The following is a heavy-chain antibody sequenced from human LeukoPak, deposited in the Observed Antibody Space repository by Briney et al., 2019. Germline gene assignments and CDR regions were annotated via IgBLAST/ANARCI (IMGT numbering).Heavy chain of an antibody. Sequence: PGRSLRLSCAASGFTFSIYGMNWVRQAPGEGLEWVASISSDSTNIYYTDSVKGRFTISRDNAKNSLYLQMNSLILEDTAVYYCAGDGSGSGDYWGQGTLVTVSS. V-gene: IGHV3-21*01. CDR1: GFTFSIYG. J-gene: IGHJ4*02. CDR3: AGDGSGSGDY. D-gene: IGHD2-15*01. CDR2: ISSDSTNI.